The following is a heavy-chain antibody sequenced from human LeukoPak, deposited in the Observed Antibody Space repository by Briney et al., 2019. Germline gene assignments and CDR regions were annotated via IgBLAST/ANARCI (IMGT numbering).Heavy chain of an antibody. V-gene: IGHV4-59*08. CDR2: ISYSGGT. D-gene: IGHD2-2*02. J-gene: IGHJ4*02. CDR3: ARRAIPSEPHYLDF. Sequence: SETLSLTCIVSGVSMRGYYLTWIRQPPGKGLERIGYISYSGGTNYNPSLESRVTMSVYTSKNEFSLYVNSVTAADTAIYYCARRAIPSEPHYLDFWGQGILVTVSS. CDR1: GVSMRGYY.